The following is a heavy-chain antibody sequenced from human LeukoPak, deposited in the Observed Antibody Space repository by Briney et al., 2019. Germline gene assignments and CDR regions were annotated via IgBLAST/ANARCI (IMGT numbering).Heavy chain of an antibody. Sequence: GGCLRLSCAASGFTFSSYAISWVRQAPGKGLELGSSISGSGGSTYYADSVKGRFTISRDNSKNTLSPQMNSLRAEDTAVYYCAKRGDYWGQGTLVTVSS. V-gene: IGHV3-23*01. CDR2: ISGSGGST. CDR3: AKRGDY. J-gene: IGHJ4*02. CDR1: GFTFSSYA. D-gene: IGHD1-26*01.